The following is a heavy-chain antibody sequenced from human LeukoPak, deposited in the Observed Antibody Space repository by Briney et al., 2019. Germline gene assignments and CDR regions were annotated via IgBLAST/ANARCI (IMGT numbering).Heavy chain of an antibody. CDR1: GFSFSSYE. Sequence: GGSLRLSCSASGFSFSSYEMNWVRQAPGKGLEWVSGIIGGGGSTYYADSVKGRFTISGDNSRNTLFLQMNSLRAEDTAVYYCAHGAMYQLDYWGQGTLVTVSS. V-gene: IGHV3-23*01. CDR2: IIGGGGST. J-gene: IGHJ4*02. CDR3: AHGAMYQLDY. D-gene: IGHD2-2*01.